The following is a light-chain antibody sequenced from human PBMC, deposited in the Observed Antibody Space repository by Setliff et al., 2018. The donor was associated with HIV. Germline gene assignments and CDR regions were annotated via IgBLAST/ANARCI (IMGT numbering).Light chain of an antibody. CDR1: RSDVGGYNS. J-gene: IGLJ1*01. CDR3: SSYTSSSTYV. CDR2: DVS. Sequence: ALTQPASVSGSPGQAITISCTGTRSDVGGYNSVSWYQQLPGKAPKLIIYDVSKRPSGVSNRFSGSKSANTASLTISGLQAEDEADYYCSSYTSSSTYVFGTGTKVTVL. V-gene: IGLV2-14*01.